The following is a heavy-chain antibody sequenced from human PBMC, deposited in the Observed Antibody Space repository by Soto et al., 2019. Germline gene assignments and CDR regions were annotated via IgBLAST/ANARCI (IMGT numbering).Heavy chain of an antibody. V-gene: IGHV4-59*12. CDR3: ARGLTNIKYYDFWSGYYTGFIGFWFDY. J-gene: IGHJ4*02. D-gene: IGHD3-3*01. Sequence: PSETLSLTCTVSGGSISSYYWSWIRQPPGKGLEWIGYIYYSGSTNYNPSLKSRVTISVDTSKNQFSLKLSSVTAADTAVYYCARGLTNIKYYDFWSGYYTGFIGFWFDYWGQGTLVTVSS. CDR1: GGSISSYY. CDR2: IYYSGST.